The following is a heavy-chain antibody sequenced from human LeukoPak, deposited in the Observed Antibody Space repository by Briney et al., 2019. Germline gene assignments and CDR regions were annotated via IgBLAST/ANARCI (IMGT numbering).Heavy chain of an antibody. CDR2: ISASGQST. V-gene: IGHV3-23*01. CDR3: AGAPTRPTLIVFDLYFDY. Sequence: GGSLRLSCAASEFTFSKIGMTWLRQAPGKGLEWVSTISASGQSTFYADSVKGRFTISRDNSRNTLYLQMNSLSSEDTAVYYCAGAPTRPTLIVFDLYFDYWGQGSLVTVSS. D-gene: IGHD3-22*01. J-gene: IGHJ4*02. CDR1: EFTFSKIG.